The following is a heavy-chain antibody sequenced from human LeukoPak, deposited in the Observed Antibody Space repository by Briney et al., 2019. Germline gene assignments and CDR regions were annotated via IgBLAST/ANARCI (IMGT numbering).Heavy chain of an antibody. CDR1: GFTVSSNY. V-gene: IGHV3-53*01. D-gene: IGHD3-22*01. CDR3: ARTPKTYYYDSSGFDY. CDR2: IYSGGST. J-gene: IGHJ4*02. Sequence: GGSLRLSCAASGFTVSSNYMSWVRQAPGKGLEWVSVIYSGGSTYYADSVKGRFTISRDNSKNTLYLQMNSLRAEDTAVYYCARTPKTYYYDSSGFDYWGQGTLVTVSS.